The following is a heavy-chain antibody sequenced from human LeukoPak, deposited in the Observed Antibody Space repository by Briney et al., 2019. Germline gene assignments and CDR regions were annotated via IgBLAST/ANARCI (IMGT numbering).Heavy chain of an antibody. CDR2: IYYSGST. D-gene: IGHD3-10*01. CDR1: GGSISSYY. J-gene: IGHJ4*02. V-gene: IGHV4-59*01. CDR3: ARENYGSGSYRVDY. Sequence: SETLSLTCTVSGGSISSYYWSWIRQPPGKGLEWIGYIYYSGSTNYNPSLKSRVTISADTSKNQFSLKLSSVTAADTAVYYCARENYGSGSYRVDYWGQGTLVTVSS.